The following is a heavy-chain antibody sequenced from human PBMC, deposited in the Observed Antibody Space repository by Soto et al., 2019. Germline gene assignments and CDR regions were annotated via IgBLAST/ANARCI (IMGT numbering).Heavy chain of an antibody. CDR1: GFTFNNYA. CDR3: ARDGFLGVNRGVWVLYFDF. Sequence: PGGSLRLSCAVSGFTFNNYAMHWVRQAPGKGLEWVAIISYDGSNKYYADSVKGRFAISRDNSKNTLFLQMNSLRPEDTAVYYCARDGFLGVNRGVWVLYFDFWGQGTPVTVSS. CDR2: ISYDGSNK. D-gene: IGHD2-8*01. V-gene: IGHV3-30*09. J-gene: IGHJ4*02.